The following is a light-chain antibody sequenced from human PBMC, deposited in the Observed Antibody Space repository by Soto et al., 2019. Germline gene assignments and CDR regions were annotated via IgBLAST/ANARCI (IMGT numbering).Light chain of an antibody. J-gene: IGLJ1*01. CDR3: SSYTNINTRACV. CDR2: EVT. V-gene: IGLV2-14*01. Sequence: QSVLTQPSSLSGSPGQSITISCTGTIGDIGSYNRVSWYQQHPGKAPKLIIYEVTDRPSGVSNRLSGSKSGNTASLTISGLQAEDEAEYYCSSYTNINTRACVFGTGTKVTVL. CDR1: IGDIGSYNR.